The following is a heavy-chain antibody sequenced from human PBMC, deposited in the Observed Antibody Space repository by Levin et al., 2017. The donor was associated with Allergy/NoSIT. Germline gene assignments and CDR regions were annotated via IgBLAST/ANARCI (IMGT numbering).Heavy chain of an antibody. CDR2: IKSDGSST. J-gene: IGHJ4*02. D-gene: IGHD3-16*01. CDR1: EFTFSRYW. Sequence: LSLTCAASEFTFSRYWMHWVRQAPGKGLVWVSRIKSDGSSTNYADSVKGRFTISRDNAKNTLYLQMNSLRVEDPAVYYCARGYFDNSAYTYGGWGQGTLVTVSS. V-gene: IGHV3-74*01. CDR3: ARGYFDNSAYTYGG.